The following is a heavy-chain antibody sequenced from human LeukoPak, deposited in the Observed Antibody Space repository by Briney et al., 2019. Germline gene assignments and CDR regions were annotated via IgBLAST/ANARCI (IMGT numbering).Heavy chain of an antibody. CDR1: GFTFSNYS. Sequence: GGSLRLSCAASGFTFSNYSMNWVRQAPEKGLEWVSYISSRSTPIHYADSVKGRFSISRDNAKNSVYLQMNSLRAEDTAVYYCAKDSGWILFDDWGQGTLVTVSS. CDR2: ISSRSTPI. D-gene: IGHD2-2*03. J-gene: IGHJ4*02. CDR3: AKDSGWILFDD. V-gene: IGHV3-48*01.